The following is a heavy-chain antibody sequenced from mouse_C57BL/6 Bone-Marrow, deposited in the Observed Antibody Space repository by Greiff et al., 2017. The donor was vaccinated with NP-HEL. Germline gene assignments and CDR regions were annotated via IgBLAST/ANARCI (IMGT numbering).Heavy chain of an antibody. CDR3: ARGAAQATFYYYAMDY. D-gene: IGHD3-2*02. J-gene: IGHJ4*01. Sequence: QVQLKESGAELARPGASVKLSCKASGYTFTSYGISWVKQRTGQGLEWIGEIYPRSGNTYYNEKFKGKATLTADKSSSTAYMELRSLTSEDSAVYFCARGAAQATFYYYAMDYWGQGTSVTVSS. CDR2: IYPRSGNT. V-gene: IGHV1-81*01. CDR1: GYTFTSYG.